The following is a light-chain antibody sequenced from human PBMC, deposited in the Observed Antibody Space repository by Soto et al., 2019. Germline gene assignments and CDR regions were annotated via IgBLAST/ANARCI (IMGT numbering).Light chain of an antibody. CDR1: QDVTGQ. J-gene: IGKJ1*01. CDR3: QQYNPPWT. CDR2: DTS. V-gene: IGKV3-15*01. Sequence: EIVMTQPPATLPVSPGQRATLSCRAGQDVTGQLAWFQQKPGQAPRLLIYDTSTRATGIPVRCRGSGSGTDFTRTIRILQSEDFAVYFCQQYNPPWTFGQGTKVESK.